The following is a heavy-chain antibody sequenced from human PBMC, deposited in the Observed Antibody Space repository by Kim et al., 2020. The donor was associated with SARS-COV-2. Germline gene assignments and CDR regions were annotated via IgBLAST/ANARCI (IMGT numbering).Heavy chain of an antibody. V-gene: IGHV1-18*04. D-gene: IGHD5-12*01. J-gene: IGHJ5*02. CDR1: GYTFTSYG. CDR3: ARDPSWSGYDGDDH. CDR2: ISAYNGNT. Sequence: ASVKVSCKASGYTFTSYGISWVRQAPGQGLEWMGWISAYNGNTNYAQKLQGRVTMTTDTPTSTAYMDLRSLRSDDTAVYYCARDPSWSGYDGDDHWGQGPRVTVSS.